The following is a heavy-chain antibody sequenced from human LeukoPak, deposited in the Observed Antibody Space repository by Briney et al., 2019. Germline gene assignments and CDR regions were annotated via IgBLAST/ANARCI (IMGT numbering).Heavy chain of an antibody. CDR2: ISSNGGST. CDR3: AREAYDI. CDR1: GFTFSSYA. J-gene: IGHJ3*02. V-gene: IGHV3-64*01. Sequence: GGSLRLSCAASGFTFSSYAMHWVRQAPGKGLEYVSAISSNGGSTYYANSVKGRFTISRDNSKNTLYLQMGSLRAEDMAVYYCAREAYDIWGQGTMVTVSS.